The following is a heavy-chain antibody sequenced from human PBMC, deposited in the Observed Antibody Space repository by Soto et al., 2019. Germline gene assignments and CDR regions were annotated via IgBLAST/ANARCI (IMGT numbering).Heavy chain of an antibody. V-gene: IGHV4-31*03. J-gene: IGHJ5*02. CDR1: GGSISSGGYY. CDR3: ARARSAAAVQTKFDP. Sequence: SETLSLTCTVSGGSISSGGYYWSWIRQHPGKGLEWIGYIYYSGSTYYNPSLKSRVTISVDTSKNQFSLKLSSVTAADTAVYYCARARSAAAVQTKFDPWGQGTLVTVSS. CDR2: IYYSGST. D-gene: IGHD6-13*01.